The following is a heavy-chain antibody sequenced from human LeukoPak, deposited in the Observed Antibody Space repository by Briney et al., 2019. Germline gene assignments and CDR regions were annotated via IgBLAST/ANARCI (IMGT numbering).Heavy chain of an antibody. Sequence: ASVKVSCKASGYTFTDYYMHWVRQAPGQGLESMGWINPNSGGTNYAQKFQGRVTMTRDTSISTAYMELSRLRSDDTAVYYCASSTIGSGDDAFDIWGQGTMVTVSS. CDR3: ASSTIGSGDDAFDI. D-gene: IGHD3-10*01. CDR2: INPNSGGT. CDR1: GYTFTDYY. J-gene: IGHJ3*02. V-gene: IGHV1-2*02.